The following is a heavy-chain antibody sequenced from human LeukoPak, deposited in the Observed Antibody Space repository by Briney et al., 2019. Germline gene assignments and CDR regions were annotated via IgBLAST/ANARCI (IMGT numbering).Heavy chain of an antibody. J-gene: IGHJ6*03. D-gene: IGHD4-17*01. CDR1: GYTFTGYY. V-gene: IGHV1-2*02. CDR3: ARARGGTVTVDYYYYMDV. CDR2: INPNSGGT. Sequence: ASVKVSCKASGYTFTGYYMHWVRQAPGQGLEWMGWINPNSGGTNYAQKFQGRVTMTRDTSISTAYMELSRLRSDDTAVYYCARARGGTVTVDYYYYMDVWGKGTTVTISS.